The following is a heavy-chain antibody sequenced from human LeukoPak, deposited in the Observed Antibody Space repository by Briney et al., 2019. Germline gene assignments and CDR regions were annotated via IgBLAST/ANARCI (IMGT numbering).Heavy chain of an antibody. CDR2: ISWNSGGI. CDR1: GFTLDDYA. D-gene: IGHD3-22*01. J-gene: IGHJ4*02. V-gene: IGHV3-9*01. CDR3: AKDMSSGYFH. Sequence: PGGSLRLSCAAFGFTLDDYAMQWVRQAPGKGLEWVSGISWNSGGIGYADSVKGRFTISRDNAKNSLYLQMNSLRAEDTALYYCAKDMSSGYFHWGQGTLVTVSS.